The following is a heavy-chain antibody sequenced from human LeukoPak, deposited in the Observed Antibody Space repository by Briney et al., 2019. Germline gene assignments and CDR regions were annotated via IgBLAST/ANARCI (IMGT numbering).Heavy chain of an antibody. J-gene: IGHJ4*02. V-gene: IGHV4-34*01. D-gene: IGHD6-19*01. CDR2: INHSGST. CDR1: VGSFSGYY. CDR3: ARGRRSSGFIDY. Sequence: SETLSLTCAVYVGSFSGYYWSGIRQPPGKGLEWIGEINHSGSTNYNPSLKSRFTISVDTSKNQFSLKLSSVTAADTAVYYCARGRRSSGFIDYWGQGTLVTVSS.